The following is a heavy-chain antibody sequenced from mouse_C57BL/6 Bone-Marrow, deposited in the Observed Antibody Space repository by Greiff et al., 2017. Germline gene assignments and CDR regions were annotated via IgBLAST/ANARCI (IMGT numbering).Heavy chain of an antibody. V-gene: IGHV1-19*01. CDR1: GYTFTDYY. CDR3: ARLYYYGSRGYFDV. J-gene: IGHJ1*03. CDR2: INPYNGGT. D-gene: IGHD1-1*01. Sequence: VHVKQSGPVLVKPGASVKMSCKASGYTFTDYYMNWVKQSHGKSLEWIGVINPYNGGTSYNQKFKGKATLTVDKSSSTAYMELNSLTSEDSAVYYCARLYYYGSRGYFDVWGTGTTVTVSS.